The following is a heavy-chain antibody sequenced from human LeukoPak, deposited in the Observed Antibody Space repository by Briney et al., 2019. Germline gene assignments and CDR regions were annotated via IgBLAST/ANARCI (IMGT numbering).Heavy chain of an antibody. Sequence: SETLSLTCTVSGGSISYFYWSWIRQPAGKGLEWIGRIYTSGSTNYNPSLKSRVTMSVDTSKKQFSLKRSSVTAADTAVYYCARVRGSSGSYEYYHYMDVWGKGTTVTISS. D-gene: IGHD1-26*01. CDR3: ARVRGSSGSYEYYHYMDV. J-gene: IGHJ6*03. V-gene: IGHV4-4*07. CDR1: GGSISYFY. CDR2: IYTSGST.